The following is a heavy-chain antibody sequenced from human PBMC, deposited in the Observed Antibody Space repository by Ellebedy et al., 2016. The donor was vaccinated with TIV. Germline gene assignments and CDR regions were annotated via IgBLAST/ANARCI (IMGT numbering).Heavy chain of an antibody. J-gene: IGHJ2*01. CDR1: GGSINDYY. V-gene: IGHV4-4*07. CDR3: ARLIPVTAAWYFDF. Sequence: MPSETLSLTCTVSGGSINDYYWTWIRQATEKGLEWIGRIQPSGATNYNPSLKSRLTMSIDRSKNQFSLNLNSLTAADTAVYYCARLIPVTAAWYFDFWGRGTLVTVSS. CDR2: IQPSGAT. D-gene: IGHD2-2*01.